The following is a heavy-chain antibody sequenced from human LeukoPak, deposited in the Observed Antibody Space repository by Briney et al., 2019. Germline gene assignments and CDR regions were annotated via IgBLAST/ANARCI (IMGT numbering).Heavy chain of an antibody. V-gene: IGHV4-59*08. CDR1: GGSISSYY. J-gene: IGHJ5*02. D-gene: IGHD6-13*01. Sequence: SETLSLTCTVSGGSISSYYWSWIRQPPGKGLEWIGYIYYSGISNYNPSLKSRVTISVDTSKNQFSLKLSSVTAADTAVYYCARRAAGNWFDPWGQGTLVTVSS. CDR3: ARRAAGNWFDP. CDR2: IYYSGIS.